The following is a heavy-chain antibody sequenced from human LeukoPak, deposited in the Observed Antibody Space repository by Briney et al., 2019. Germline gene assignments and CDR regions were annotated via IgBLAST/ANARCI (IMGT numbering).Heavy chain of an antibody. CDR2: INHSGST. CDR3: ARRSGYYKFDY. J-gene: IGHJ4*02. D-gene: IGHD3-3*01. Sequence: PSETLSLTCAVYGGSFSGYYWSWIRQPPGKGLEWIGEINHSGSTNYNPSPKSRVTISVDTSKNQFSLKLSSVTAADTAVYYCARRSGYYKFDYWGQGTLVTVSS. CDR1: GGSFSGYY. V-gene: IGHV4-34*01.